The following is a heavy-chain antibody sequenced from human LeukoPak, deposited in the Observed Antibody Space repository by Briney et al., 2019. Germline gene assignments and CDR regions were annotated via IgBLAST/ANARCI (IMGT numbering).Heavy chain of an antibody. D-gene: IGHD3-16*01. CDR3: AKGGSWPMGAFDI. J-gene: IGHJ3*02. Sequence: GRSLRLSCAASGFTFSSYGMHWVRQAPGKGLEWVAVISYDGSNKYYADSVKGRFTISRDNSKNTPYLQMNSLRAEDTAVYYCAKGGSWPMGAFDIWGQGTMVTVSS. CDR2: ISYDGSNK. V-gene: IGHV3-30*18. CDR1: GFTFSSYG.